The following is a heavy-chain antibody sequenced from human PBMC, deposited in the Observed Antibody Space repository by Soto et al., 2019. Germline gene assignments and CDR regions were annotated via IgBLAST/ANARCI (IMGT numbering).Heavy chain of an antibody. Sequence: QVQLVQSGAEVRQPGASVKVSCKASGYTFSTSGMSWLRQAPGQGLEWMGWISTYNGDTNDAPKFQDRVTMTSDTSTSTVYMELRSLRSDDTAVYYCASAGAAPYYSSGMDVWGQGTRVTVSS. J-gene: IGHJ6*02. D-gene: IGHD2-15*01. CDR1: GYTFSTSG. CDR2: ISTYNGDT. V-gene: IGHV1-18*01. CDR3: ASAGAAPYYSSGMDV.